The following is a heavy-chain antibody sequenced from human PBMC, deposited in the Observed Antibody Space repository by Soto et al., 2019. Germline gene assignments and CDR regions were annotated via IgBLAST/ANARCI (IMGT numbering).Heavy chain of an antibody. CDR1: CGSFIGYY. J-gene: IGHJ4*02. D-gene: IGHD3-3*01. Sequence: PSETLSLTCAFYCGSFIGYYWSWIRQPPGKGLEWIGEINHSGSTNYNPSLKSRVTISVDTSKNQFSLKLSSVTAADTAVYYCARDGVFLEWLLPSHFDYWGQGTLVTVSS. CDR2: INHSGST. V-gene: IGHV4-34*01. CDR3: ARDGVFLEWLLPSHFDY.